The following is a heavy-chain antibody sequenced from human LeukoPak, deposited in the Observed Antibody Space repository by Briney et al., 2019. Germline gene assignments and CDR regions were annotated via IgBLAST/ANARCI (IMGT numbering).Heavy chain of an antibody. D-gene: IGHD3-22*01. CDR2: ISAYNGNT. J-gene: IGHJ4*02. V-gene: IGHV1-18*01. CDR1: GYTFTSYG. Sequence: ASVKVSCKASGYTFTSYGISWVRQAPGQGLEWMGWISAYNGNTNYAQKLRGRVTMTTDTSTSTAYMELRSLRSDDTAVYYCAREGPGDYYDSSGYLSFDYWGRGTLVTVSS. CDR3: AREGPGDYYDSSGYLSFDY.